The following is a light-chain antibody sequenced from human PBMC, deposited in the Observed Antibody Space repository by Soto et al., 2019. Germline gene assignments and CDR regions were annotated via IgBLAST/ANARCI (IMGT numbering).Light chain of an antibody. CDR3: AAWDDSLRGLV. CDR1: YSNIGSNN. J-gene: IGLJ2*01. Sequence: QSVLTQPPSASGTPGQRVSMSCSGSYSNIGSNNVYWYHQVPGTAPKLLIYTNNQRPSGVPDRFSGSKSGTSASLAISGLRSDDEADYYCAAWDDSLRGLVFGGGTKVTVL. CDR2: TNN. V-gene: IGLV1-47*02.